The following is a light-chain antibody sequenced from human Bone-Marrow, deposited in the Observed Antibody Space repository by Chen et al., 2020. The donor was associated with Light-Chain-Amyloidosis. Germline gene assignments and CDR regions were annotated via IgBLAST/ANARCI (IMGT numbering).Light chain of an antibody. CDR3: QSADSSGTYEVI. CDR2: RDT. V-gene: IGLV3-25*03. J-gene: IGLJ2*01. Sequence: SSALTQPPSVSVSPGQTPRITCSGDDLPTKYAYWYQQKPGQAPVLVIHRDTERPSGISERFSGSSSGTTATLTISGVQAEDEADYHCQSADSSGTYEVIFGGGTKLTVL. CDR1: DLPTKY.